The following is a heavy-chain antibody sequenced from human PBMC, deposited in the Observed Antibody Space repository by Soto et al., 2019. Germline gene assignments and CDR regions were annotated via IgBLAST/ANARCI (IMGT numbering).Heavy chain of an antibody. Sequence: SETLSLTCAVYGGSFSGYYWSWIRQPPGKGLEWIGEINHSGSTNYNPSLKSRVTISVDTSKNQFSLKLSSVTAADTAVYYCASRGYSYGTDYWGQGTLVTVS. CDR1: GGSFSGYY. D-gene: IGHD5-18*01. V-gene: IGHV4-34*01. CDR3: ASRGYSYGTDY. CDR2: INHSGST. J-gene: IGHJ4*02.